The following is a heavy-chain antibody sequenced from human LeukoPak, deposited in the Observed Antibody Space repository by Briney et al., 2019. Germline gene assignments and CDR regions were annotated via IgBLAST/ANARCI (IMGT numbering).Heavy chain of an antibody. CDR3: ARGRPNSSSWYSYFDY. V-gene: IGHV6-1*01. D-gene: IGHD6-13*01. Sequence: SQTLSLTCAISGDSVSSNSAAWNWIRQSPSRGLEWLGRTYYRSKWYNDYAVSVKSRITINPDTSKNQFSLQLNSVTPEDTAVYYCARGRPNSSSWYSYFDYWGQGTLVTVSS. CDR1: GDSVSSNSAA. J-gene: IGHJ4*02. CDR2: TYYRSKWYN.